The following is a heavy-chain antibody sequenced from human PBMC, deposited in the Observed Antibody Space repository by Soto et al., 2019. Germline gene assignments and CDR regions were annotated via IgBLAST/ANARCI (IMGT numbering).Heavy chain of an antibody. D-gene: IGHD2-2*01. CDR1: GGSISSYY. J-gene: IGHJ5*02. Sequence: SETLSLTCTVSGGSISSYYWSWIRQPPGKGLEWIGYIYYSGSTNYNPSLKSRVTISVDTSKNQFSLKLSSVTAADTAVYYCARGIGVVPAARMEWWLDPWGQGTLVTVSS. CDR2: IYYSGST. CDR3: ARGIGVVPAARMEWWLDP. V-gene: IGHV4-59*01.